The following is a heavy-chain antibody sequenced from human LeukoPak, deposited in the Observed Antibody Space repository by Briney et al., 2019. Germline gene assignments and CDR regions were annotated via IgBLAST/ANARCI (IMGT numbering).Heavy chain of an antibody. Sequence: GGSLRLSCAASGFTFSSHAMSWVRQAPGQGLEWVSAIYSDGTTYYTDSVKGRFTISRDNSKNTLYLQMNSLRAEDTAVYYCARAEFVSGSYERDYWGQGTLVTVSS. CDR1: GFTFSSHA. J-gene: IGHJ4*02. V-gene: IGHV3-53*01. CDR3: ARAEFVSGSYERDY. D-gene: IGHD3-16*01. CDR2: IYSDGTT.